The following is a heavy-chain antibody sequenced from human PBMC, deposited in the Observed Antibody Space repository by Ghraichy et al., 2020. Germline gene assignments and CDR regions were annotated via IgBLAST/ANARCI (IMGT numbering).Heavy chain of an antibody. CDR1: GSSIRSSYD. CDR2: ISYSGST. CDR3: ARVSLPGTFRGWLDY. Sequence: SETLSLTCTFSGSSIRSSYDWGWIRQPPGKGLEWIGTISYSGSTYYNPSLKSRVTMSLDTSKNQFSLKLSPVTAADAAVYYCARVSLPGTFRGWLDYWGEGSQVTVSS. V-gene: IGHV4-39*01. J-gene: IGHJ4*02. D-gene: IGHD1-26*01.